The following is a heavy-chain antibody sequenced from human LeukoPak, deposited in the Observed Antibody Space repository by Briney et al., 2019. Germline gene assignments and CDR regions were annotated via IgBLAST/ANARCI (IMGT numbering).Heavy chain of an antibody. J-gene: IGHJ4*02. CDR1: GFTFNSYS. Sequence: GGSLRLSCTASGFTFNSYSMSWVRQAPGKGPEWVASMTHDGSGKYYVDSVKGRFTISRDNARKSLYLQMNSLTAEDTALYYCARDFSVTRQERPFDYWGQGTLVTVSS. CDR3: ARDFSVTRQERPFDY. V-gene: IGHV3-7*01. CDR2: MTHDGSGK. D-gene: IGHD1-1*01.